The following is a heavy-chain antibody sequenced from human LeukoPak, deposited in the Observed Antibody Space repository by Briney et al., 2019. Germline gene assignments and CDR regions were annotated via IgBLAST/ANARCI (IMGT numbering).Heavy chain of an antibody. Sequence: SETLSLTCSVSGDSISSGAYWGWIRQPPGKGLEWIGSIYYTGTTYYNPSLKSRVTILVDRSKNQFSLKLGSVTAADTAVYYCARVTTVTTFDYWGQGTLVSVSS. CDR3: ARVTTVTTFDY. CDR2: IYYTGTT. CDR1: GDSISSGAY. V-gene: IGHV4-38-2*02. J-gene: IGHJ4*02. D-gene: IGHD4-11*01.